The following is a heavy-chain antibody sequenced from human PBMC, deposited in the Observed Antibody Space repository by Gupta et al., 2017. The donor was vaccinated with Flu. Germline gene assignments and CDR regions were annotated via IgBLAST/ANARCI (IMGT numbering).Heavy chain of an antibody. CDR3: AKGVFCSDGSCYFDY. J-gene: IGHJ4*02. Sequence: EVQLLVSGGGLVQPGGSLVLSCTACGFTFSDYAMNWVRQAPRKGLEWISIMGGTGTTTYYRDAVKDRLTVSRDNSKSTLYLQMSSLRAEDTAIYYCAKGVFCSDGSCYFDYWGQGTLVTVSS. V-gene: IGHV3-23*01. CDR1: GFTFSDYA. CDR2: MGGTGTTT. D-gene: IGHD2-15*01.